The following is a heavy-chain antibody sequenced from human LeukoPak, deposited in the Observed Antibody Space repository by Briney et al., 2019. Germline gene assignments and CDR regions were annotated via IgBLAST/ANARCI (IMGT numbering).Heavy chain of an antibody. J-gene: IGHJ3*02. CDR1: GGSLSSGSYC. CDR3: ARERGGNYYDSSGYGSFDI. Sequence: SETLSLTCTVSGGSLSSGSYCWGWVRQPAGTGLEWLGRIYTSGSTNYNPSRKSRVTISVDTSKNQSSLEPSCVPAADTAMYYCARERGGNYYDSSGYGSFDIGGQGTMVTVSP. D-gene: IGHD3-22*01. CDR2: IYTSGST. V-gene: IGHV4-61*02.